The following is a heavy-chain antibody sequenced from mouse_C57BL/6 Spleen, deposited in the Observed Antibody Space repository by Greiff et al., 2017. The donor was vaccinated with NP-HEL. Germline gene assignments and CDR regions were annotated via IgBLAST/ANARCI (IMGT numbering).Heavy chain of an antibody. V-gene: IGHV1-82*01. CDR3: ARGEYDYDGDY. CDR2: IYPGDGDT. J-gene: IGHJ2*01. CDR1: GYAFSSSW. Sequence: QVQLQQSGPELVKPGASVKISCKASGYAFSSSWMNWVKQRPGKGLEWIGRIYPGDGDTNYNGKFKGKATLTADKSSSTAYMQLSSLTSEDSAVYFCARGEYDYDGDYWGQGTTLTVSS. D-gene: IGHD2-4*01.